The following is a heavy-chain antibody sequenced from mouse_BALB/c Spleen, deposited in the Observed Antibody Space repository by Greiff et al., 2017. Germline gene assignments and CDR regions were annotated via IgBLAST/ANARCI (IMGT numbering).Heavy chain of an antibody. CDR2: ISDGGSYT. Sequence: DVMLVESGGGLVKPGGSLKLSCAASGFTFSDYYMYWVRQTPEKRLEWVATISDGGSYTYYPDSVKGRFTISRDNAKNNLYLQMSSLKSEDTAMYYCARDRDYGSSEFAYWGQGTLVTVSA. CDR3: ARDRDYGSSEFAY. J-gene: IGHJ3*01. CDR1: GFTFSDYY. V-gene: IGHV5-4*02. D-gene: IGHD1-1*01.